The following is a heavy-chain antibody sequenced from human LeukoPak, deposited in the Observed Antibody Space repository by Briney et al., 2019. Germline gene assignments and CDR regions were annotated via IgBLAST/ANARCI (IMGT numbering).Heavy chain of an antibody. J-gene: IGHJ6*02. CDR1: GGSISSGSYY. V-gene: IGHV4-61*02. CDR3: ARGPYIYNYGMDV. Sequence: PSQTLSLTCTVSGGSISSGSYYRSWIRQPAGKGLEWIGRIYTSGSTNYNPSLKSRVTISLDTSKNQFSLKLSSVTASDTAVYYCARGPYIYNYGMDVWGQGTTVTVSS. D-gene: IGHD2-2*02. CDR2: IYTSGST.